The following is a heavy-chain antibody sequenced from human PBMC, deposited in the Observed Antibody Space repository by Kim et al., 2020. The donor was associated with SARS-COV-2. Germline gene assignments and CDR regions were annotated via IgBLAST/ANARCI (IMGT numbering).Heavy chain of an antibody. V-gene: IGHV1-46*01. J-gene: IGHJ3*02. Sequence: SNAQKFQGRVTMTRDTSTSTVYRELGSLRSEDTAVYYCARLKGRYAFDIWGQGTMVTVSS. CDR3: ARLKGRYAFDI.